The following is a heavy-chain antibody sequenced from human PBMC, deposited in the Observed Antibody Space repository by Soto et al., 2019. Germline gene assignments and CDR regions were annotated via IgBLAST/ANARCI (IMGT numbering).Heavy chain of an antibody. CDR2: TYYNGNA. Sequence: PSETLSLTCNVSGGSIDRSNYYWDWLRQPPGKGLEWIGTTYYNGNAYYNPSLKSRVSMSVDTSKNQFSLKLVSVTAADTAVYYCARHFVAVVIKGWGYWGQGTLVTVPQ. CDR3: ARHFVAVVIKGWGY. J-gene: IGHJ4*02. CDR1: GGSIDRSNYY. V-gene: IGHV4-39*01. D-gene: IGHD3-10*01.